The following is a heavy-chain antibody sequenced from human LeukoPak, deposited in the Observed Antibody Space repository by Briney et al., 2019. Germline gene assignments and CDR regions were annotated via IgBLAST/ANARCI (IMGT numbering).Heavy chain of an antibody. D-gene: IGHD5-12*01. J-gene: IGHJ4*02. CDR2: IYSGGST. Sequence: GGSLRLSCAASGFTFSSYSMNWVRQAPGKGLEWVPVIYSGGSTYYADSVKGRFTISRDNSKNTLYLQMNSLRAEDTAVYYCARDPRGYSGYDYYWGQGTLVTVSS. CDR3: ARDPRGYSGYDYY. V-gene: IGHV3-53*01. CDR1: GFTFSSYS.